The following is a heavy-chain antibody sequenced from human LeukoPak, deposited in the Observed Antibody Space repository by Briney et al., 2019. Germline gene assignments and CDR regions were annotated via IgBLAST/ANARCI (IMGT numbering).Heavy chain of an antibody. CDR2: INPNSGGT. J-gene: IGHJ5*02. D-gene: IGHD3-10*01. CDR3: ARGDYYGSPKVVAA. V-gene: IGHV1-2*02. Sequence: ASVKVSCKASEYTFTGNYMHWVRQAPGQGLEWMGWINPNSGGTNYAQRFQDRVTMTRDTSISTAYIELNLLRSDDTAVYYCARGDYYGSPKVVAAWGQGTLVTVSS. CDR1: EYTFTGNY.